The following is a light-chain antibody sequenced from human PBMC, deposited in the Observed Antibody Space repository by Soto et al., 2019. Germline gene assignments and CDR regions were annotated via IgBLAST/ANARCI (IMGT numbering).Light chain of an antibody. J-gene: IGKJ2*01. CDR2: AAS. Sequence: DIQMTQSPSSLSASVGDRVTITCRASQSISSYLNWYQQKPGKAPKLLIYAASSLQSGVPSRFGCSGSGTDFTLTISSLQPEDFATFYCQQSYSTLYTFGQGTKLEIK. CDR1: QSISSY. CDR3: QQSYSTLYT. V-gene: IGKV1-39*01.